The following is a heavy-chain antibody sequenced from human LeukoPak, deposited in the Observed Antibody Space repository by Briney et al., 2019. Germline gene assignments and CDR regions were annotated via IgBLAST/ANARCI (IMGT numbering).Heavy chain of an antibody. CDR2: IYYSGST. V-gene: IGHV4-59*01. Sequence: SETLSLTCTVSGGSISSYDWSWIRQPPGKGLEWIGYIYYSGSTNYNPSLKSRVTISVDTSKNQFSLKLSSVTAADTAVYYCASGYCSGGSCKPYYYYGMDVWGQGTTVTVSS. J-gene: IGHJ6*02. D-gene: IGHD2-15*01. CDR1: GGSISSYD. CDR3: ASGYCSGGSCKPYYYYGMDV.